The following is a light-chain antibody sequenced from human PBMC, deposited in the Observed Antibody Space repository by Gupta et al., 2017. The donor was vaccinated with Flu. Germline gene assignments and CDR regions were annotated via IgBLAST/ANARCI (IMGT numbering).Light chain of an antibody. Sequence: PSTLSASVGARVTITCRASQTIDSWLAWYQKKPGRAPKSLIYKASSLETGVPSRFSGSGSGTEFSLTISSLQPDDFATYYCQQYRSSPWTFGQGTKVEIK. CDR1: QTIDSW. CDR3: QQYRSSPWT. J-gene: IGKJ1*01. CDR2: KAS. V-gene: IGKV1-5*03.